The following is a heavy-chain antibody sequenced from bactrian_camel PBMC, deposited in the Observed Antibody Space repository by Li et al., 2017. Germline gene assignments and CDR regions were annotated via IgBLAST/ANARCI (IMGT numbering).Heavy chain of an antibody. J-gene: IGHJ4*01. CDR3: ATDLFREYNH. CDR2: IDNGEST. V-gene: IGHV3S53*01. D-gene: IGHD3*01. Sequence: QVQLVESGGGSVQAGGSLRLSCIVSGYLVSSNCMGWFRQAPGKEREGVAVIDNGESTKYRDSVKGRFTISRGDAKNSLYLQMNSLKTEDTAVYYCATDLFREYNHWGQGTQVTVS. CDR1: GYLVSSNC.